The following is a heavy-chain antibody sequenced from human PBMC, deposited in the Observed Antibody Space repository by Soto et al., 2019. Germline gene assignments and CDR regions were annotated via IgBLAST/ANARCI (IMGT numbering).Heavy chain of an antibody. Sequence: QVQLQESGPGLVKPSGTLSLTCAVSSGSISSSNWWSWVRQPPGKGLEWIGEIYHSGSTNYNPSLKSRVNISVDKSKNQFSLKLSSVTAADTAVYYCARRQLARQYYYYYMDVWGKGTTVTVSS. J-gene: IGHJ6*03. V-gene: IGHV4-4*02. CDR1: SGSISSSNW. CDR3: ARRQLARQYYYYYMDV. D-gene: IGHD6-13*01. CDR2: IYHSGST.